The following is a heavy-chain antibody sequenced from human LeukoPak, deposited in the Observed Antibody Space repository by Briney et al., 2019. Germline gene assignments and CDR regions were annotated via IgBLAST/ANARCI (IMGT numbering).Heavy chain of an antibody. D-gene: IGHD3-10*01. Sequence: SETLSLTCTVSGGSISSSTYYWGWIRQPPGKGLEWIGEINHSGSTNYNPSLKSRVTISVDTSKNQFSLKLSSVTAAGTAVYYCARHFSGPNYYGSGSYYPKGGYYYYMDVWGKGTTVTISS. V-gene: IGHV4-39*01. CDR2: INHSGST. J-gene: IGHJ6*03. CDR3: ARHFSGPNYYGSGSYYPKGGYYYYMDV. CDR1: GGSISSSTYY.